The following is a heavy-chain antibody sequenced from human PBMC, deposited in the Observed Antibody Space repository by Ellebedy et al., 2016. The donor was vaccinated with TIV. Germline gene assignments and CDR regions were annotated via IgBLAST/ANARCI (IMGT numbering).Heavy chain of an antibody. CDR1: GFTFSDYY. CDR2: ITSSSDYT. D-gene: IGHD1-26*01. V-gene: IGHV3-11*03. Sequence: GESLKISCAASGFTFSDYYLSWIRQAPGKGLEWVSFITSSSDYTNYADSVKGRFSISRDNAKNSVYLQMNSLRAEDTAFYYCATTPKGGSSDYWGQGTLVTVSS. CDR3: ATTPKGGSSDY. J-gene: IGHJ4*02.